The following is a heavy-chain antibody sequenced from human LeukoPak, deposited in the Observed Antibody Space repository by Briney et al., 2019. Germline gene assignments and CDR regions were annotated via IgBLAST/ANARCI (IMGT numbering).Heavy chain of an antibody. V-gene: IGHV1-3*02. Sequence: ASVKVSCKASGYTFTSYAMHWVRQAPGQRLEWMGWSNAGNGNTKYSQEFQGRVTITRDTSASTAYMELSSLRSEDMAVYYCARAYNYYDSSGYYLGYYLDYWGQGTLVTVSS. CDR2: SNAGNGNT. D-gene: IGHD3-22*01. CDR1: GYTFTSYA. J-gene: IGHJ4*02. CDR3: ARAYNYYDSSGYYLGYYLDY.